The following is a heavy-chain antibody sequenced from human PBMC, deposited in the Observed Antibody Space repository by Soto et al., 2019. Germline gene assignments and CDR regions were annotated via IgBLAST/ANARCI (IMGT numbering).Heavy chain of an antibody. CDR2: INPNSGGT. CDR1: GYTFTGYY. D-gene: IGHD3-22*01. J-gene: IGHJ6*02. V-gene: IGHV1-2*04. CDR3: AREGYHSSGYYFYGMDV. Sequence: XSVKVSCAASGYTFTGYYMHWVRQAPGQGLEWMGWINPNSGGTNYAQKFQGWVTMTRDTSISTAYMELSRLRSDDTAVYYCAREGYHSSGYYFYGMDVWGQGTTVTVSS.